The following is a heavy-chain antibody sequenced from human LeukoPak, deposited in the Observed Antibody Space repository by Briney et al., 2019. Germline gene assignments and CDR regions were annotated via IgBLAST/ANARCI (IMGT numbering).Heavy chain of an antibody. J-gene: IGHJ4*01. CDR2: IDSGGNT. D-gene: IGHD4-17*01. V-gene: IGHV3-53*01. Sequence: GGSLRLSCAASGLTVTNNYMSWVRQPRGKGLECVSVIDSGGNTYYSAPVRGRFTISKANSKNTLYLQMNSLRAENTAVYYCARVEDGDYFDYWGPGNLVTVSS. CDR1: GLTVTNNY. CDR3: ARVEDGDYFDY.